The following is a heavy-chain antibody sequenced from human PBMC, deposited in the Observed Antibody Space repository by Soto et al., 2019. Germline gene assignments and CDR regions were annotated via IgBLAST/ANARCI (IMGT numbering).Heavy chain of an antibody. CDR1: GGSICIYN. V-gene: IGHV4-59*12. CDR2: FYYGST. CDR3: ARGGSHDAFDI. J-gene: IGHJ3*02. Sequence: PSETLSHTNTVSGGSICIYNLVWIRQPPGKGLECIGYFYYGSTNYNPSFKSRVTISVDVSKDQFSLKLSSVTAADTAVYYCARGGSHDAFDIWGQGTMVTVSS. D-gene: IGHD3-10*01.